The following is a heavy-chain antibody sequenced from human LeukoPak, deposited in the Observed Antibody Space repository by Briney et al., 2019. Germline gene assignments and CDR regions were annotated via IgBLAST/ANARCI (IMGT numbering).Heavy chain of an antibody. CDR2: IYDDGST. D-gene: IGHD3-16*01. V-gene: IGHV3-53*04. Sequence: GGSLKLSCAASGFTVSSKYMTWVRQAPGKGLEWVSLIYDDGSTYYADSVRGRFTISRHNSKNTLHLQMNSLRAEDTAVYYCARDLGYYFDCRGQGTLVTVSS. CDR3: ARDLGYYFDC. CDR1: GFTVSSKY. J-gene: IGHJ4*02.